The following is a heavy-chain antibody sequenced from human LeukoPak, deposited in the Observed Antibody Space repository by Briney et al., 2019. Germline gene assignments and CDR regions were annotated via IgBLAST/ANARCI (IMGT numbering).Heavy chain of an antibody. CDR1: GFTFSSYA. D-gene: IGHD5-18*01. V-gene: IGHV3-23*01. J-gene: IGHJ4*02. Sequence: PGGSLRLSCAASGFTFSSYAMSWVRQAPGKGLEWVSAISGSGGSSYYADSAKGRFTISRDNSKNTLYLQMNSLRAEDTAVYYCAKVNTAMALVDYWGQGTLVTVSS. CDR3: AKVNTAMALVDY. CDR2: ISGSGGSS.